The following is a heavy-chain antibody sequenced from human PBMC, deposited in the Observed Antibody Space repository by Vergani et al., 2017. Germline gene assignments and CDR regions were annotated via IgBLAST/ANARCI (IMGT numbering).Heavy chain of an antibody. Sequence: QVHLLQSGAEVKKPGASVKVSCKASGYTFTSYAMHWVRQAPGQRLEWMGWINAGNGNTKYSQKFQGRVTITRDTSASTAYMELSSLRSEDTAVYYCAIRYSSSWYGYFDYWGQGTLVTVSS. J-gene: IGHJ4*02. D-gene: IGHD6-13*01. CDR1: GYTFTSYA. CDR2: INAGNGNT. CDR3: AIRYSSSWYGYFDY. V-gene: IGHV1-3*01.